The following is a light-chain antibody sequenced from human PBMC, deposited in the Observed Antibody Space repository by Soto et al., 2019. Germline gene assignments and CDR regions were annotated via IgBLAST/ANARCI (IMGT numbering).Light chain of an antibody. Sequence: PSSLSASAGDRVTITCRASQGISSYLAWYQQKPGKAPDLLIYSASTLQSGVPSRFSGSGSETEFSLTIRALQPEDFATYYCQQLSRYPLTFGGGTKVDIK. CDR1: QGISSY. CDR3: QQLSRYPLT. CDR2: SAS. V-gene: IGKV1-9*01. J-gene: IGKJ4*01.